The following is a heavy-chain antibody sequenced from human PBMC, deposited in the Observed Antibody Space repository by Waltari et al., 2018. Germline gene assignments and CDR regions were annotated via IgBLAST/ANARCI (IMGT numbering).Heavy chain of an antibody. CDR2: ISPSNSYA. CDR3: ATVVVPATYTAYFQH. CDR1: GYTYTTFG. V-gene: IGHV1-18*04. D-gene: IGHD2-2*01. J-gene: IGHJ1*01. Sequence: QVQLMQSEPEVKQPGASVKISCKTSGYTYTTFGISWVRQAPGHGLEWMGWISPSNSYAHSAQKFQGRLTMTTDTSSHTAYMELRSLRPDDTAMYFCATVVVPATYTAYFQHWGQGTLVTVSS.